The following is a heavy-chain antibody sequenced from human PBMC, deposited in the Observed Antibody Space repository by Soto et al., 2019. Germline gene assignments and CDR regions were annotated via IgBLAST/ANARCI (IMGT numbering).Heavy chain of an antibody. Sequence: SETLSVTCTVSGGTISSYYWSWIRKTPGKGLEWIGYIYYSGSTNYNPSLKSRVTISVDTSKNQFSLKLSSVTAADTAVYYCARHLVYALYGFDPWGQGTLVTVSS. CDR2: IYYSGST. CDR3: ARHLVYALYGFDP. D-gene: IGHD2-8*01. J-gene: IGHJ5*02. V-gene: IGHV4-59*08. CDR1: GGTISSYY.